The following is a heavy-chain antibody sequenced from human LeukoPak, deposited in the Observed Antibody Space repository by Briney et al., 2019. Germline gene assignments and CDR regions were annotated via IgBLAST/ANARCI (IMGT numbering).Heavy chain of an antibody. CDR2: ISPSGGST. CDR3: ARDRFALGVWPDAFDI. Sequence: ASVKVSCKAFGYTFTSNYMHWVRQAPGQRPEWMGVISPSGGSTTYAQKFQGRVTLTRDMSTSTDYLELSSLRSEDTAVYYCARDRFALGVWPDAFDIWGQGTMVTVSS. CDR1: GYTFTSNY. V-gene: IGHV1-46*01. J-gene: IGHJ3*02.